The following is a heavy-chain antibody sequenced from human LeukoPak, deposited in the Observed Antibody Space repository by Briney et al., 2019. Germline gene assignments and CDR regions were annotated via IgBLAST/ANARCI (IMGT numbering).Heavy chain of an antibody. J-gene: IGHJ4*02. CDR1: GFTFSSYS. CDR3: ARGRYDWNDVGYFDY. CDR2: ISGSGIST. V-gene: IGHV3-23*01. D-gene: IGHD1-1*01. Sequence: PGGSLRLSCAASGFTFSSYSMNWVRQAPGKGLEWVSGISGSGISTYYADSVKGRFTISRDNSKNTLYLQMSSLRAEDTAVYYCARGRYDWNDVGYFDYWGQGTLVTVSS.